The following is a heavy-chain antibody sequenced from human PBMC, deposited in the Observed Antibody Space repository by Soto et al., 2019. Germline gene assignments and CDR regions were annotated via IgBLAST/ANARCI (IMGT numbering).Heavy chain of an antibody. CDR1: GYTFTSYG. V-gene: IGHV1-18*01. CDR3: ARSRVNSSGWYGAFDI. D-gene: IGHD6-19*01. Sequence: ASVKVSCKASGYTFTSYGISWVRQAPRQGLERMGWISAYNGNTKYAQKNQSRVTMTTDTSTSTAYMELRSLRSDDTAVYYCARSRVNSSGWYGAFDIWVQWSMVTVSS. CDR2: ISAYNGNT. J-gene: IGHJ3*02.